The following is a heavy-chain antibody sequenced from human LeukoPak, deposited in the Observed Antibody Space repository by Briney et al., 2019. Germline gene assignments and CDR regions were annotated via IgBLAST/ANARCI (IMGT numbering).Heavy chain of an antibody. J-gene: IGHJ6*03. Sequence: GGSLRLSCAASGFTFSSYAMSWVRQAPGKGLEWVAFVRYDETNKYYADSVKGRFTITRDNSKNTLYLQMNSLRVEDTAMYYCAKTHGPYCSDGTCLDHYYYMDVWGKGTTVTVSS. CDR3: AKTHGPYCSDGTCLDHYYYMDV. V-gene: IGHV3-30*02. CDR1: GFTFSSYA. D-gene: IGHD2-15*01. CDR2: VRYDETNK.